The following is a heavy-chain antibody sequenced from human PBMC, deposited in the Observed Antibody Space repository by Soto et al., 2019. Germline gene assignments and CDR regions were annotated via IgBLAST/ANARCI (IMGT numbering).Heavy chain of an antibody. Sequence: LGGSLRLSCTTSGFTFNNYAMNWVRQAPGKGLEWVSFISGSGGSAYYADSVQGRFTISRDNSRNTLYLQMNSLRAEDTAIYSCVREGGGRYSPGSFDLWGRGTKVTGSS. CDR3: VREGGGRYSPGSFDL. CDR2: ISGSGGSA. V-gene: IGHV3-23*01. J-gene: IGHJ3*01. D-gene: IGHD6-19*01. CDR1: GFTFNNYA.